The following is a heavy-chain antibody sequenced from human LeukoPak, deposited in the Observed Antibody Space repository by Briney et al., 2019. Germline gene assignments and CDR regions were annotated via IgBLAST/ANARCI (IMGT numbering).Heavy chain of an antibody. CDR1: GFTFSSYA. Sequence: GGSLRLSCAASGFTFSSYAMSWVRQAPGKGLEWVSAISGSGGSTYYADSVKGRFTISRDNSKNTLYLQMNSLRAEDTAVYYCAKWARTEYYYYYYGMDVWGQGTTVTVSS. J-gene: IGHJ6*02. D-gene: IGHD3/OR15-3a*01. CDR2: ISGSGGST. CDR3: AKWARTEYYYYYYGMDV. V-gene: IGHV3-23*01.